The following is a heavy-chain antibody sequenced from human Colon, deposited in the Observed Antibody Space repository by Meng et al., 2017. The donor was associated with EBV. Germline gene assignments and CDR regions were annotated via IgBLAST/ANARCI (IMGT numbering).Heavy chain of an antibody. CDR1: GFPFNNAW. J-gene: IGHJ4*02. Sequence: EVHVVGSGGGSVKPGGSSRLSCAVSGFPFNNAWMSWVRQAPGKGLEWVAHLKSKSAGGTADYAAPVKDRFTISRDDSNNTLYLQVNSLKTDDTAVYYCTTNLGWSGGDYWGQGTLVTVSS. CDR2: LKSKSAGGTA. D-gene: IGHD2-15*01. V-gene: IGHV3-15*01. CDR3: TTNLGWSGGDY.